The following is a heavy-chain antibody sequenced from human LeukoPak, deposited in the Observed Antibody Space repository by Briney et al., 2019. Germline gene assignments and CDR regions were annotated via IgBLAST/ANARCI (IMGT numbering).Heavy chain of an antibody. D-gene: IGHD4-17*01. CDR3: ARDRYGDYAVDY. CDR1: GFTFSSYS. J-gene: IGHJ4*02. V-gene: IGHV3-21*01. Sequence: GGSLRLSCAASGFTFSSYSMNWVRQAPGKGLEWVSSIYSSGTYIYYADSVKGRFTISRDNAKNSLYLQMNSLRAEDTAVYYCARDRYGDYAVDYWGQGTLVTVSS. CDR2: IYSSGTYI.